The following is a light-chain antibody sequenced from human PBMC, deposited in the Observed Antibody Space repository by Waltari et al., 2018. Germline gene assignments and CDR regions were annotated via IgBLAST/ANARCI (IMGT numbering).Light chain of an antibody. CDR2: AAS. V-gene: IGKV1-27*01. CDR3: QRYDRAPET. CDR1: KGINNY. Sequence: DIQMTQSPSSLSASVGDRVTITCRASKGINNYLAWYQHKPGTVPNVLIYAASTLQSGVPSRFSGSGSGTDFALTISSLQPEDVATYYCQRYDRAPETFGPGTKVEIK. J-gene: IGKJ3*01.